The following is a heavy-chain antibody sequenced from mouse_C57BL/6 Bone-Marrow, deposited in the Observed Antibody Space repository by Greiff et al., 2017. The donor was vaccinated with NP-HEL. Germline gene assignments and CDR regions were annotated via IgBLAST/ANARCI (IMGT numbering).Heavy chain of an antibody. CDR3: ARGAY. V-gene: IGHV1-80*01. CDR2: IYPGDGDT. J-gene: IGHJ3*01. Sequence: QIYPGDGDTNYHGKFKDKATLTADKSSSTAYMQLSRLTSEDSAVYFCARGAYWGQGTLVTVSA.